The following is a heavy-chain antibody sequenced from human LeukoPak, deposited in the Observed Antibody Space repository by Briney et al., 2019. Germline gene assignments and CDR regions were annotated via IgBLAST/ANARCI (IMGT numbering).Heavy chain of an antibody. CDR2: ISGSGSST. J-gene: IGHJ4*02. CDR3: AKDRQMTTPSYFDY. V-gene: IGHV3-23*01. Sequence: PGGSLRLSCAASGFTFSSHALSWVRQAPGKGLEWVSAISGSGSSTYYADSVKGRFAISRDNSKNTLYLQMNSLRAEDTAIYYCAKDRQMTTPSYFDYWGQGTLVTVSS. D-gene: IGHD5-24*01. CDR1: GFTFSSHA.